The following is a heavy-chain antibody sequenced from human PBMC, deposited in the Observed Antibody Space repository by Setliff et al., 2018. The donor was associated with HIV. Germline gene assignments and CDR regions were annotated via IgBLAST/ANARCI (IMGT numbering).Heavy chain of an antibody. J-gene: IGHJ2*01. V-gene: IGHV1-69*13. CDR2: IIPMYDPP. CDR3: ARDLGGDDSRYWYFDV. Sequence: SVKVSCKASGGTFSNSGISWVRQAPGQGLEWMGEIIPMYDPPVYAQKFQGRVTITADESTTTVYMELSRLRPEDTAVYYCARDLGGDDSRYWYFDVWGRGALVTVSS. D-gene: IGHD2-21*02. CDR1: GGTFSNSG.